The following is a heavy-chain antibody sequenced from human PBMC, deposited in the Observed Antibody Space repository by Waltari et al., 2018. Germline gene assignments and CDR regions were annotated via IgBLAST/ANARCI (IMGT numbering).Heavy chain of an antibody. J-gene: IGHJ6*02. D-gene: IGHD2-2*01. Sequence: EVQLLESGGGLVQRGGSLGLSCAASGSTFTNYAMTGVRQAPGKGLEWVSFISGSGGSTYYADSVKGRFTISRDNSKKTLYLQMNSLRGEDTAVYYCANLGAAMRVYSFDGLDVWGQGTTVTVSS. CDR2: ISGSGGST. CDR3: ANLGAAMRVYSFDGLDV. V-gene: IGHV3-23*01. CDR1: GSTFTNYA.